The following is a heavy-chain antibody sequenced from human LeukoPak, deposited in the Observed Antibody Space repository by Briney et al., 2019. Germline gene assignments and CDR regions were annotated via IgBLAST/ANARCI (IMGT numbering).Heavy chain of an antibody. CDR2: INPNSGGT. CDR1: GYTFTGYY. J-gene: IGHJ2*01. V-gene: IGHV1-2*02. CDR3: ARDPNAYGPGYFDL. Sequence: ASVKVSCKASGYTFTGYYMHWVRQAPGQGLEWMGWINPNSGGTNYTQKFQGRVTMTRDTSISTAYMELGRRRSDDTAVYYCARDPNAYGPGYFDLWGRGTLVTVSS. D-gene: IGHD3-10*01.